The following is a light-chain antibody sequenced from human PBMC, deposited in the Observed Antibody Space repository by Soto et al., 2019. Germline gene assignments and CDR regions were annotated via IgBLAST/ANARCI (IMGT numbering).Light chain of an antibody. CDR1: QGISSA. CDR3: QQFNSYLRT. Sequence: AIQLTQSPASLSASVGDRVTITSRASQGISSALAWYQQKPGKPPKLLIYDASSLESGVPSRFSGSGSGTDFTLTISSLQPVDFATYYCQQFNSYLRTFGQGTKVEIK. CDR2: DAS. J-gene: IGKJ1*01. V-gene: IGKV1-13*02.